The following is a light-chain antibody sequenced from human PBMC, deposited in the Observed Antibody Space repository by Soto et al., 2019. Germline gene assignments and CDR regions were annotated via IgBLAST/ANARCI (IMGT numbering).Light chain of an antibody. J-gene: IGLJ2*01. V-gene: IGLV2-8*01. CDR1: SSDVGGYNF. CDR2: EVS. Sequence: QSALTQPPSASGSPGQSVTISSTGTSSDVGGYNFVSWYQQHPDKAPKLMIYEVSKRPSGIPDRFSGSKSGNTASLTVSGLQAEDEANYYCISYAGSNNYVVFGGGTKLTVL. CDR3: ISYAGSNNYVV.